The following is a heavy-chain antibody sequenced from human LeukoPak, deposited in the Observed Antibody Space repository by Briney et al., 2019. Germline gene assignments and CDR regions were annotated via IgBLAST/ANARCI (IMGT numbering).Heavy chain of an antibody. D-gene: IGHD3-10*01. CDR1: GFTFSSYG. V-gene: IGHV3-30*18. CDR3: AKDDGQKTVRGVSPYYYYGMDV. Sequence: GGSLRLSCAASGFTFSSYGMHWVRQAPGKGLEWVAVISYDGSNKYYADSVKGRFTISRDNSKNTLYLQMNSLRAEDTAEYYCAKDDGQKTVRGVSPYYYYGMDVWGQGTTVTVSS. CDR2: ISYDGSNK. J-gene: IGHJ6*02.